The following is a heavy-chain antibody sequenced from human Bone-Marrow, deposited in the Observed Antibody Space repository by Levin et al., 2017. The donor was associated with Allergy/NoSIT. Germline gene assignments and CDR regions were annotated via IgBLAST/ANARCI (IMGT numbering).Heavy chain of an antibody. D-gene: IGHD3-10*01. V-gene: IGHV1-2*02. CDR2: MNSNSGDT. CDR1: GYTFTDSY. J-gene: IGHJ4*02. CDR3: ARGGGFGELIDY. Sequence: GESLKISCKASGYTFTDSYMHWVRQAPGQGLEWMGWMNSNSGDTKYAQKFQGRVTMTRDTSISTAYMELNRLTSDDTGVYYWARGGGFGELIDYWGQGTPVTVSS.